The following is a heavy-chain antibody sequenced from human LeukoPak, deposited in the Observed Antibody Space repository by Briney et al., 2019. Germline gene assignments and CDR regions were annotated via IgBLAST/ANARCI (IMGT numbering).Heavy chain of an antibody. CDR2: INAGNGNT. V-gene: IGHV1-3*01. D-gene: IGHD2-15*01. CDR1: GYTFISYA. J-gene: IGHJ4*02. CDR3: ARSRVPAGKYCSGGSCYGGFDY. Sequence: ASVKVSCKASGYTFISYAMHWVRQALGQRLEWMGWINAGNGNTKYSQKFQGRVTITRDTSASTAYMELSSLRSEDTAVYYCARSRVPAGKYCSGGSCYGGFDYWGQGTLVTVSS.